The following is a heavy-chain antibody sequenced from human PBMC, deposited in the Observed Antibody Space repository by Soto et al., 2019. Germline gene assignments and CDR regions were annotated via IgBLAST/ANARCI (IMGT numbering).Heavy chain of an antibody. V-gene: IGHV3-23*01. CDR3: AKDWGGDYDY. J-gene: IGHJ4*02. CDR2: ITGGGDST. Sequence: PVGSLRLSCAPSGIIFSNFAMSWVRQAPGKGLEWVSTITGGGDSTYYADSVKGRFTISRDNSKNTLDLQMNSLRAEDTAVYYCAKDWGGDYDYWGQGTLVTVSS. D-gene: IGHD3-16*01. CDR1: GIIFSNFA.